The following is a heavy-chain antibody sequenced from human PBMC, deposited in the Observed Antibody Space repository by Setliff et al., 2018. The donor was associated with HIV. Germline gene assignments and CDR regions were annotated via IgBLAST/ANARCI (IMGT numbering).Heavy chain of an antibody. D-gene: IGHD6-19*01. CDR3: ARGRAEYVAVAVMWSWFDP. J-gene: IGHJ5*02. Sequence: SETLSLTCTVSGYSISSGYYWGWSRQPPGKGLEWIANIYHSGSTYYNPSLKSRVTISLDTSKTHFSLKLSSVTAADTAVYYCARGRAEYVAVAVMWSWFDPWGQGTLVTVSS. V-gene: IGHV4-38-2*02. CDR1: GYSISSGYY. CDR2: IYHSGST.